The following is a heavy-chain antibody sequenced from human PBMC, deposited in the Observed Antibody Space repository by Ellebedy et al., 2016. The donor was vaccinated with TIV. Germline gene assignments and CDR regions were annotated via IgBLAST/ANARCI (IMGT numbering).Heavy chain of an antibody. CDR2: INSDGSST. V-gene: IGHV3-74*01. CDR3: VRDLHWSYFD. J-gene: IGHJ4*02. D-gene: IGHD1-26*01. Sequence: PGGSLRLSCAASGFTFSSSWMHWVRQAPGKGLVWVSRINSDGSSTYYADSVKGRFTISRDNSKNTLYLQIGSLRAEDTAVYYCVRDLHWSYFDWGQGTLVTVSS. CDR1: GFTFSSSW.